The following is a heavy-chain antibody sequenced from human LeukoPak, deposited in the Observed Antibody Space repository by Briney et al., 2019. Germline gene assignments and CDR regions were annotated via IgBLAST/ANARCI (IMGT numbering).Heavy chain of an antibody. CDR1: GGSISSSTYY. J-gene: IGHJ4*02. CDR2: IHYSGST. CDR3: ARLFDY. V-gene: IGHV4-39*01. Sequence: PSETLSLTCTVSGGSISSSTYYWGWIRQPPGKGLEWIGGIHYSGSTHYNPSLKSRVTTSVDTPKNQFSPKLSSVTAADTAVYYCARLFDYWGQGTLVTVSS.